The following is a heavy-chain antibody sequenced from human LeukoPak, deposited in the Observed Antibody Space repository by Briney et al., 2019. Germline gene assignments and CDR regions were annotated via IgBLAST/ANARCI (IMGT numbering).Heavy chain of an antibody. D-gene: IGHD1-26*01. CDR1: GFTFSSYA. CDR3: AKLRDSSGNYEFDY. V-gene: IGHV3-23*01. J-gene: IGHJ4*02. CDR2: ISGSGGST. Sequence: GESLRLSCAASGFTFSSYAMSWVRQAPGKGLEWASTISGSGGSTYYADSVKGRFTISRDNSKNTLYLQMDSLRAEDTAIYYCAKLRDSSGNYEFDYWGQGALVTVSS.